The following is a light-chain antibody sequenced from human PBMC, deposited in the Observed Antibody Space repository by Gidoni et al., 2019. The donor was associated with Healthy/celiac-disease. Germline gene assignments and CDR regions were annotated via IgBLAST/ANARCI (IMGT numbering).Light chain of an antibody. CDR3: QQYNSYWS. CDR2: KAS. J-gene: IGKJ2*03. CDR1: QSISSW. Sequence: DIQMTQSPSTLSASVGDRATITCRASQSISSWLAWYQQKPGKAPKLLIYKASSLESGVPSRFSGSGSGTEFTLTISSLQPDDFATYYCQQYNSYWSFGQGTKLEIK. V-gene: IGKV1-5*03.